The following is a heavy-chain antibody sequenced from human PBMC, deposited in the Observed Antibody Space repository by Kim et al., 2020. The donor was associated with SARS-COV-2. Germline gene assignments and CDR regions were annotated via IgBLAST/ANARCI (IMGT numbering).Heavy chain of an antibody. CDR2: IIPIFGTA. V-gene: IGHV1-69*13. CDR3: ATSRVGNWNHRC. J-gene: IGHJ4*02. D-gene: IGHD1-1*01. Sequence: SVKVSCKASGGTFSSYAISWVRQAPGQGLEWMGGIIPIFGTANYAQKFQGRVTITADESTSTAYMELSSLRSEDTAVYYCATSRVGNWNHRCWGQGTLVTVSS. CDR1: GGTFSSYA.